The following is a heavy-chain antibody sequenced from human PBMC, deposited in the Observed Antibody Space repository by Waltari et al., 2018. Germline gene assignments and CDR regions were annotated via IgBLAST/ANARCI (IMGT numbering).Heavy chain of an antibody. CDR1: GFTFSSYA. V-gene: IGHV3-30-3*01. D-gene: IGHD3-16*01. Sequence: QVQLVESGGGVVQPGRSLRLSCAASGFTFSSYAMHWVRQAPGKGLEWVAVISYDGSNKYYADSGNGRFTISRDNSKNTLYLQMNSLRAEDTAVYYCARTVWKMATMPVGDYWGQGTLVTVSS. CDR2: ISYDGSNK. CDR3: ARTVWKMATMPVGDY. J-gene: IGHJ4*02.